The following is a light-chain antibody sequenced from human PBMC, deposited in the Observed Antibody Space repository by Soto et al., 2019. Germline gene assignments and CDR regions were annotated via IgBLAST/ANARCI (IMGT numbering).Light chain of an antibody. V-gene: IGKV3-11*01. Sequence: EIVLTQSPATLSSFPGDRVTLSCRASQSINTSLAWYQHRPGQAPRLLIYQTSIRAAGIPARFSASGTGTXFTLTISXVXPXXXXVXXXXXRQXWPRTFGQGTKVDI. CDR1: QSINTS. J-gene: IGKJ1*01. CDR3: XXRQXWPRT. CDR2: QTS.